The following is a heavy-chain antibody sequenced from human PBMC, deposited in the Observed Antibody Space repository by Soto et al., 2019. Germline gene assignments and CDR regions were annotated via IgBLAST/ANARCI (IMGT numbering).Heavy chain of an antibody. J-gene: IGHJ4*02. CDR1: GFSFRSDW. CDR2: TNQDGSEK. V-gene: IGHV3-7*04. D-gene: IGHD1-26*01. CDR3: SGGVGDAI. Sequence: EDQLVESGGGLVQPGGSLRLTCAVSGFSFRSDWMNWVRQAPGKGLVWVAHTNQDGSEKYYLDSVKGRFTIFRDNAKNSLYLQMNSLRAEDTAVYYCSGGVGDAIWGQGTLVTVSS.